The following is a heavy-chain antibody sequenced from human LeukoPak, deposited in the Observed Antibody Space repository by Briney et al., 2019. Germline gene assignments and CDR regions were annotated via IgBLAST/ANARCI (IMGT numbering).Heavy chain of an antibody. J-gene: IGHJ4*02. CDR2: IYGSGVSI. V-gene: IGHV3-23*01. CDR1: GFTFKSYV. Sequence: GGSLRLSCVASGFTFKSYVMIWVRQAPGKGLEWLATIYGSGVSISYADSVKGRFTISRDNSNNTLYLQMNSLRAEDTAMYYCAKDLGWELPAEAYWGQGILVTVSS. D-gene: IGHD1-26*01. CDR3: AKDLGWELPAEAY.